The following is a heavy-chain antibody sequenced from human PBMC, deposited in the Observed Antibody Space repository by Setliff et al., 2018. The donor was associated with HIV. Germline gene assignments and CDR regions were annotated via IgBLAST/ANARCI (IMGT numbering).Heavy chain of an antibody. CDR2: ISWNSGSI. CDR3: AKDQYYDSSGYIDY. Sequence: PGGSLRLSCTGSGFTFSDYNMNWVRQTPGKGLEWVSGISWNSGSIGYADSVKGRFTISRDNAKNSLYLQMNSLRAEDMALYYCAKDQYYDSSGYIDYWGQGTLVTVSS. CDR1: GFTFSDYN. J-gene: IGHJ4*02. V-gene: IGHV3-9*03. D-gene: IGHD3-22*01.